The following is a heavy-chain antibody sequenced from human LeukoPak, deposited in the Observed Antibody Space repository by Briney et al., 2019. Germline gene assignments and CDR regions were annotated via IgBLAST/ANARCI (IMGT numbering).Heavy chain of an antibody. V-gene: IGHV3-7*01. CDR1: GFTFSSYW. D-gene: IGHD6-6*01. J-gene: IGHJ4*02. Sequence: GGSLRLSCAASGFTFSSYWMNWVRQAPGKGLEWVANIKKDGSDKNYLGSVMGRFTISRDNAKNSLYLQMNSLRAEDTAVYYCARGESSIAAHYWGQGTLVTVSS. CDR2: IKKDGSDK. CDR3: ARGESSIAAHY.